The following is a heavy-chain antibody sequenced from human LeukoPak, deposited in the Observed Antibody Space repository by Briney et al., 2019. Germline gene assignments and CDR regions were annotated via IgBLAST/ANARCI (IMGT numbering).Heavy chain of an antibody. V-gene: IGHV4-61*02. CDR2: IYTSGST. Sequence: PSETLSLTCTVSGGSLSSDNYYWSWIRQPAGKGLEWIGRIYTSGSTNYNPSLKSRVTMSVDTSKNQFSLKLSSVTAADTAVYYCARTPLGVVIIRDAFDIWGQGTMVTVSS. D-gene: IGHD3-3*01. J-gene: IGHJ3*02. CDR3: ARTPLGVVIIRDAFDI. CDR1: GGSLSSDNYY.